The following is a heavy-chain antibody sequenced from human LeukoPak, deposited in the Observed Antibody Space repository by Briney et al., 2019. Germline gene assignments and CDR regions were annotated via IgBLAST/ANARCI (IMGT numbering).Heavy chain of an antibody. Sequence: GGSLRLSCAASGFTFSSYSMNWVRQAPGKGLEWVSSISSSSYIYYADSVKGRFTISRDNAKNSLYLQMNSLRAEDTAVYYCARDRRDYYGSGTYRDPYYYMDVWGKGTTVIISS. CDR3: ARDRRDYYGSGTYRDPYYYMDV. J-gene: IGHJ6*03. CDR2: ISSSSYI. CDR1: GFTFSSYS. D-gene: IGHD3-10*01. V-gene: IGHV3-21*01.